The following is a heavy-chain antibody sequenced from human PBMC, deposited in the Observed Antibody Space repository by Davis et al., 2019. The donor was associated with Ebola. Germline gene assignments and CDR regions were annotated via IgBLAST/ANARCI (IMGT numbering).Heavy chain of an antibody. Sequence: MPSETLSLTCTVSGGSISSYYWSWIRQPPGKGLEWIGYVYYNGGTNYNPSLKSRVTISMDTSKNQFSLKLSSVTAADTAVYYCARLEAVAGLDYWGQGTLVTVSS. V-gene: IGHV4-59*12. CDR2: VYYNGGT. J-gene: IGHJ4*02. CDR1: GGSISSYY. D-gene: IGHD6-19*01. CDR3: ARLEAVAGLDY.